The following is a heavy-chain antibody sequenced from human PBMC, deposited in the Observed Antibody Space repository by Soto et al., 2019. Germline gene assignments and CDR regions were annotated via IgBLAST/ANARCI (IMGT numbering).Heavy chain of an antibody. CDR1: GGTFSSYA. CDR2: IIPIFGTA. J-gene: IGHJ3*02. D-gene: IGHD2-15*01. CDR3: ARDRYCSGGSCPDDAFDI. V-gene: IGHV1-69*01. Sequence: QVQLVQSGAEVKKPGSSVKVSCKASGGTFSSYAISWVRQAPGQGLEWMGGIIPIFGTANYAQKIQGRVTITADESTSTAYMELSSLRSEDTAVYYCARDRYCSGGSCPDDAFDIWGQGTMVTVSS.